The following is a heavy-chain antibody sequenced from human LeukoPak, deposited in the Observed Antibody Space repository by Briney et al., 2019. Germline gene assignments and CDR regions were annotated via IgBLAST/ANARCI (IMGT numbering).Heavy chain of an antibody. CDR3: ARGILWFGELSGLGY. CDR2: ISSSGSIK. D-gene: IGHD3-10*01. Sequence: GGSLRLSCAASGFTFSDYYMNWIRQAPGKGLEWLSYISSSGSIKYYADSVKGRFTISRDNAKNSLYLQMNSLRAEDTAVYYCARGILWFGELSGLGYWGQGTLVTVSS. V-gene: IGHV3-11*04. J-gene: IGHJ4*02. CDR1: GFTFSDYY.